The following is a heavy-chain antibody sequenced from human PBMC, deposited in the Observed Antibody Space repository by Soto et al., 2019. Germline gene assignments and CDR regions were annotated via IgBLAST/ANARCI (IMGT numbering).Heavy chain of an antibody. CDR3: AKGASVVVVVTTPGGNWFDP. Sequence: EVQLLESGGGLVQPGGSLRLSCATSGLTFSIYAMSWVRQAPGKGLEWVSGINGGGGSAYYADSVKGRFTISRDNSKNMLYLQMNSLRAEDTAVYYCAKGASVVVVVTTPGGNWFDPWGQGTLVTVSS. V-gene: IGHV3-23*01. D-gene: IGHD2-15*01. J-gene: IGHJ5*02. CDR2: INGGGGSA. CDR1: GLTFSIYA.